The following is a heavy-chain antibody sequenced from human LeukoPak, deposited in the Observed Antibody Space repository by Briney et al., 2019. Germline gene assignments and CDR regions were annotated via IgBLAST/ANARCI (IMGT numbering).Heavy chain of an antibody. Sequence: GRSLRLSCAASGFIFDDYAMHWVRQVPGKGLEWVSGISWNSGSIGYADSVKARFTISRDNGKNSLYLQMNSLRVEDTALYYCAKGGGSYLLYYFDYGGQGTLVTVSS. J-gene: IGHJ4*02. CDR2: ISWNSGSI. D-gene: IGHD1-26*01. CDR1: GFIFDDYA. CDR3: AKGGGSYLLYYFDY. V-gene: IGHV3-9*01.